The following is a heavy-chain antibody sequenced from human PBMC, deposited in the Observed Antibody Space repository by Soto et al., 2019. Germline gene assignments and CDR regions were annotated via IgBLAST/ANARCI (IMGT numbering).Heavy chain of an antibody. CDR2: IYNSGST. V-gene: IGHV4-59*01. CDR1: GGSISSYY. J-gene: IGHJ5*02. CDR3: ARDSLSAFLS. Sequence: QVQLQESGPGLVKPSETLSLTCTVSGGSISSYYWSWIRQPPGKGLEWIGYIYNSGSTNYNPSLKSRGTIAVATSKNQFSLKLSSVTAADTAAYYCARDSLSAFLSWGQGTLVTVSS.